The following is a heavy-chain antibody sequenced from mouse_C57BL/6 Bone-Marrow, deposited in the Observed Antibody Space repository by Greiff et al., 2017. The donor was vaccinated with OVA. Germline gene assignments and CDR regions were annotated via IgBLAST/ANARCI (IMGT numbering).Heavy chain of an antibody. CDR1: YTFTDYYM. Sequence: VQLQQSGPELVKPGASVKMSCKASGYTFTDYYMHWVKQKPGKGLEWIGEIYPGSGNTYYNEKLKGKTTLTSDTSSSTSYMQLISLTSEDSAVYFCARWPYSNYRSYAMDYWGQGTSVTVSS. J-gene: IGHJ4*01. CDR3: RWPYSNYRSYAMDY. D-gene: IGHD2-5*01. V-gene: IGHV1-83*01. CDR2: YPGSGNTY.